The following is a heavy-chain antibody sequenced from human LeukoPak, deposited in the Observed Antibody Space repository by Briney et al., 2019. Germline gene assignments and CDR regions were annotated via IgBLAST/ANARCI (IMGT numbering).Heavy chain of an antibody. CDR1: GFTFSSYW. D-gene: IGHD6-13*01. Sequence: GGSLRLSCAASGFTFSSYWMHWVRQAPGKGLVWVSRINSDGSSTTYADSVKGRFTISRDNAKNALYLQMNSLRAEDTAVYYCAREPAQHLASLDWYFDLWGRGTQVTVSS. J-gene: IGHJ2*01. V-gene: IGHV3-74*01. CDR3: AREPAQHLASLDWYFDL. CDR2: INSDGSST.